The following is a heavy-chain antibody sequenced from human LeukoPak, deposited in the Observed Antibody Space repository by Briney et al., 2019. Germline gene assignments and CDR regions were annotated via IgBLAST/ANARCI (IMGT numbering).Heavy chain of an antibody. CDR3: TRGGGAIAT. Sequence: TLSLTCAISGDSLSSNSAGWNWIRQSPSRGLEWLGRTYYRSKWYNDYAVSVKSRITFNPDTSENQFSLQLSSVTPEDTAVYYCTRGGGAIATWGQGTLVTVSS. D-gene: IGHD3-16*01. V-gene: IGHV6-1*01. CDR2: TYYRSKWYN. J-gene: IGHJ5*02. CDR1: GDSLSSNSAG.